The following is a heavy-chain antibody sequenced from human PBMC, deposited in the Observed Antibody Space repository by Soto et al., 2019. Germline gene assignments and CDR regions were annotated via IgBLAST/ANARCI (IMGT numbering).Heavy chain of an antibody. Sequence: EVQLVESGGDLAQPGGSLRLSCAASGFTLSNFWVNWVRQAPGKGLEWVANIKQGGIEKNYVDSVKDRFTISRDDTKNSLFLQMNNLRAEDTAIYYCLVTTSAFDIWGRGTTVTVSS. V-gene: IGHV3-7*01. D-gene: IGHD4-17*01. CDR1: GFTLSNFW. CDR2: IKQGGIEK. J-gene: IGHJ3*02. CDR3: LVTTSAFDI.